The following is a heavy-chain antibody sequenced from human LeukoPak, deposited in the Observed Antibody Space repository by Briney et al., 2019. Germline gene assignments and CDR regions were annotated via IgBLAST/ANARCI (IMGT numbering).Heavy chain of an antibody. J-gene: IGHJ4*02. Sequence: SETLSLTCTVSGGSISSSSYYWGWIRQPAGEGLEWIGSIYYSGSTYYNPSLKSRVTISVDTSKNQFSLKLSSVTAADTAVYYCARVGSGYYAHFDYWGQGTLVTVSS. CDR2: IYYSGST. CDR1: GGSISSSSYY. D-gene: IGHD3-22*01. CDR3: ARVGSGYYAHFDY. V-gene: IGHV4-39*01.